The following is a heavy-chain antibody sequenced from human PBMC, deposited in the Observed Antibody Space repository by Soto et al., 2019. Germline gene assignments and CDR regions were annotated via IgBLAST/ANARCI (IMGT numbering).Heavy chain of an antibody. J-gene: IGHJ5*02. CDR2: ISAYNGNT. V-gene: IGHV1-18*01. CDR3: ARDFRDYAFSWFDP. D-gene: IGHD4-17*01. Sequence: QVPLVQSGAEVKQPGASVKVSCKASGYTFTNYGVTWVRQAPGQGFEWMGWISAYNGNTNQAQKFQGRVTMTTDTSTSTAYMELRSLRSDDTAVYYCARDFRDYAFSWFDPWGQGTLVTVSS. CDR1: GYTFTNYG.